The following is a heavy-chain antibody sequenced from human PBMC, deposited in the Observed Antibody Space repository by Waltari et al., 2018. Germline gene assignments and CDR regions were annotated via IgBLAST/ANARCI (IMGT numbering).Heavy chain of an antibody. CDR2: IRTKGEGGTT. CDR1: GFTFNNAW. Sequence: EVHLVESGGDLVKPGGSLRLSCAASGFTFNNAWMNWVRQAPGKWLEWVGLIRTKGEGGTTDFAAPVRGRFTISRDESRNTLVLEMNGLKTEDTAVYYCSTSGTLGATNYWGQGTLVTVSS. V-gene: IGHV3-15*07. J-gene: IGHJ4*02. D-gene: IGHD1-26*01. CDR3: STSGTLGATNY.